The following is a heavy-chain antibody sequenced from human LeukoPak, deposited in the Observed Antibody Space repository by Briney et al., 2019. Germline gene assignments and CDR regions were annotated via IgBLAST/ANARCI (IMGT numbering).Heavy chain of an antibody. Sequence: GASVTVSCTASGYTFTSYAMHWVRQAPGQRLEWMGWINAGNGNTKYSQKFQGRVTITRDTSASTAYMELSSLRSEDTAVYYCAGYLIVQPWSSNWGQGTMVTVSS. CDR3: AGYLIVQPWSSN. CDR2: INAGNGNT. V-gene: IGHV1-3*01. D-gene: IGHD3-22*01. CDR1: GYTFTSYA. J-gene: IGHJ3*01.